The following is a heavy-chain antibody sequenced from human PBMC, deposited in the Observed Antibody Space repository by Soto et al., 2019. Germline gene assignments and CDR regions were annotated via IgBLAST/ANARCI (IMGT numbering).Heavy chain of an antibody. D-gene: IGHD7-27*01. CDR2: ISGSGGST. CDR1: GFTFSSYA. J-gene: IGHJ4*02. V-gene: IGHV3-23*01. CDR3: AKMWGSDRNWGPYYFDY. Sequence: GGSLRLSCAASGFTFSSYAMSWVRQAPGKGLEWVSAISGSGGSTYYADSVKGRFTISRDNSKNTLYLQMNSLRAEDTAVDYCAKMWGSDRNWGPYYFDYWGQGTLVTVSS.